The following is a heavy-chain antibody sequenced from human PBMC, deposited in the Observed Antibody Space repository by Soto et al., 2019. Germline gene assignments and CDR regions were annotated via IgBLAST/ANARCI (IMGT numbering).Heavy chain of an antibody. CDR1: GFTVSSNY. CDR2: INSGGNT. Sequence: PGGSLRLSCVASGFTVSSNYMNWVRQAPGKGLEWVSLINSGGNTHYADSVEGRFTISRDNSKNTLYLQMNSLRAEDTAVYYCARDVVAPYYMDVWGKGTTVTVSS. V-gene: IGHV3-66*01. D-gene: IGHD2-15*01. J-gene: IGHJ6*03. CDR3: ARDVVAPYYMDV.